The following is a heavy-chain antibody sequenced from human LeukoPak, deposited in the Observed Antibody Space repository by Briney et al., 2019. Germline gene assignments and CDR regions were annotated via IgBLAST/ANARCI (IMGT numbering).Heavy chain of an antibody. CDR2: INHIEST. V-gene: IGHV4-59*01. D-gene: IGHD3-10*01. CDR3: ARDSGSGSLRYFDL. Sequence: PSETLSLTCTVSGGSTSNYYWSWLRQPPGKGLEWIGYINHIESTNYNPSLKSRVTISVDTSKKQFSLKVTSVTAADTAVYYCARDSGSGSLRYFDLWGRGTLVTVST. CDR1: GGSTSNYY. J-gene: IGHJ2*01.